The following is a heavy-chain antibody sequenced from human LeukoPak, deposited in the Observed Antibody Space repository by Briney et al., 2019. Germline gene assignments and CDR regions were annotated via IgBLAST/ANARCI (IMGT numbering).Heavy chain of an antibody. J-gene: IGHJ6*03. CDR1: GVSISSYY. Sequence: PSVTLSFTCTGSGVSISSYYWSWIRQPPGKGLEWLGYIYYSGSTNYNPSLKGRVTMLGDTSKNQVSLKLSSVTAADTAVYFCARDWGVGGRPGYMDVWGKGTTVTVSS. D-gene: IGHD6-6*01. CDR3: ARDWGVGGRPGYMDV. CDR2: IYYSGST. V-gene: IGHV4-59*01.